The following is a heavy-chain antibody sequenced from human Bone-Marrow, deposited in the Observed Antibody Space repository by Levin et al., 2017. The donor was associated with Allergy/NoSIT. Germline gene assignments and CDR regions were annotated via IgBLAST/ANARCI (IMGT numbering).Heavy chain of an antibody. CDR2: INSDGSST. D-gene: IGHD6-6*01. J-gene: IGHJ3*02. Sequence: GESLKISCAASGFTFSSYWMHWVRQAPGKGLVWVSRINSDGSSTSYADSVKGRFTISRDNAKNTLYLQMNSLRAEDTAVYYCARDIEYDDAFDIWGQGTMVTVSS. V-gene: IGHV3-74*01. CDR1: GFTFSSYW. CDR3: ARDIEYDDAFDI.